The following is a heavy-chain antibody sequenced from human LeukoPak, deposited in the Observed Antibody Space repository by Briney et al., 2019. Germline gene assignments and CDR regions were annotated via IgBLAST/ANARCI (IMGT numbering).Heavy chain of an antibody. CDR3: AGDGLYYYDSSGYLLRPDAFDI. CDR1: GFTFSSYA. D-gene: IGHD3-22*01. J-gene: IGHJ3*02. V-gene: IGHV3-30-3*01. CDR2: ISYDGSNK. Sequence: GGSLRLSCAASGFTFSSYAMHWVRQAPGKGLEWVAVISYDGSNKYYADSVKGRFTISRDNSKNTLYLQMNSLRAEDTAVYYCAGDGLYYYDSSGYLLRPDAFDIWGQGTMVTVSS.